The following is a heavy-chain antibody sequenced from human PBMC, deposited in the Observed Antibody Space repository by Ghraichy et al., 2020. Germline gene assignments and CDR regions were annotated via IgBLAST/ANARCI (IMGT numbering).Heavy chain of an antibody. V-gene: IGHV3-7*03. J-gene: IGHJ4*02. CDR2: INQDETER. CDR3: ARHHEHRPYYFDY. D-gene: IGHD1/OR15-1a*01. Sequence: GGSLRLSCAASGFTFSSYWMSWVRQAPGKGLEWVANINQDETERYYVGSVRGRFTISRDNAKNSLHLHMNSLRAEDTAVYFCARHHEHRPYYFDYWGQGSLVTVSS. CDR1: GFTFSSYW.